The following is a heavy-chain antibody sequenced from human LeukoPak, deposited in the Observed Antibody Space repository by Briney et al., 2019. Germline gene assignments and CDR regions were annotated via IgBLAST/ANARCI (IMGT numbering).Heavy chain of an antibody. D-gene: IGHD4-17*01. CDR3: ARATIGGFGYCDLPHFDL. J-gene: IGHJ2*01. V-gene: IGHV1-69*05. Sequence: SVKVSCKASGGTFSSYAISWVLQAPGQGLAWMGRIIPIFGTANYAQKFQGRVTITTDESTSTAYMELSSLRSEDTAVYYCARATIGGFGYCDLPHFDLWGRGTLVTVSS. CDR1: GGTFSSYA. CDR2: IIPIFGTA.